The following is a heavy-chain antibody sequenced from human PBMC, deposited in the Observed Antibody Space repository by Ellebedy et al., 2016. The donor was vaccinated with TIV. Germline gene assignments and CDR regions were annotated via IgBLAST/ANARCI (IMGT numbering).Heavy chain of an antibody. V-gene: IGHV3-48*04. Sequence: GGSLRLXXAATGFTFNSHSMNWVRQAPGKGLEWVSYISSSSSGIYYAESVKGRFTISRDNAKNSLYLQMNSLRAEDTAVYYCARADYGDYDNYWGQGTLVTVSS. J-gene: IGHJ4*02. D-gene: IGHD4-17*01. CDR3: ARADYGDYDNY. CDR2: ISSSSSGI. CDR1: GFTFNSHS.